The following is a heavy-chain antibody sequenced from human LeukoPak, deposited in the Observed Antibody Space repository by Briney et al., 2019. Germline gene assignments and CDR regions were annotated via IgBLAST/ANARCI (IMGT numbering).Heavy chain of an antibody. CDR1: VGSFSGYY. D-gene: IGHD2-15*01. V-gene: IGHV4-34*01. J-gene: IGHJ4*02. CDR2: INHSGST. CDR3: ARGSRGWFRSVFDY. Sequence: SETLSLTCAVYVGSFSGYYWSWIRHPPGKGLEWIGEINHSGSTNYNPSLKSRVTISVDTSKNQFSLKLSSVTAADTAVYYCARGSRGWFRSVFDYWGQGTLVTVSS.